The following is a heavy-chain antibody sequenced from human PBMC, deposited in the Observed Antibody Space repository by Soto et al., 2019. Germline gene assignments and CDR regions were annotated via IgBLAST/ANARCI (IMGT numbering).Heavy chain of an antibody. D-gene: IGHD2-2*01. Sequence: SETLSLTCTVSGGSITNSSYYWGWIRQPPGEGLEWIGSVYYGGSTYYNPSLKSRVTISVDTSKNQFSLRLSSVTPADTAVYYCARGLTYCSTSGCLKWFDPWGQGTRVTVSS. J-gene: IGHJ5*02. CDR1: GGSITNSSYY. CDR2: VYYGGST. V-gene: IGHV4-39*07. CDR3: ARGLTYCSTSGCLKWFDP.